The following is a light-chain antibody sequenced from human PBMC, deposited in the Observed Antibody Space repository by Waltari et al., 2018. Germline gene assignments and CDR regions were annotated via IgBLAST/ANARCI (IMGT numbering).Light chain of an antibody. Sequence: DIEMTQSPDSLGVSLGERATITCKSSQSLFYSPKNQNYLAWYQQKRGQPPRLLISWASTLESGVPDRFSGSGSGTYFTLTISSLQAEDVAVYYCHQYYTTPRTFGQGTKLEIK. V-gene: IGKV4-1*01. CDR3: HQYYTTPRT. CDR1: QSLFYSPKNQNY. CDR2: WAS. J-gene: IGKJ2*01.